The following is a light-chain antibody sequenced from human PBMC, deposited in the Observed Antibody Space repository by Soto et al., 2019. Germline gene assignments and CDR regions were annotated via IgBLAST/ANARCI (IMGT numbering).Light chain of an antibody. CDR1: SGDVGGYNY. CDR2: DVS. V-gene: IGLV2-11*01. CDR3: CSYAGSFTLYV. Sequence: QSVRNQPRSVSGSPGQSVTISCTGTSGDVGGYNYVSWYQQHPGKAPKLMIYDVSERPSGVPDRFSGSKSGNTASLTISGLQAEDEADYYCCSYAGSFTLYVFGTGTKVTVL. J-gene: IGLJ1*01.